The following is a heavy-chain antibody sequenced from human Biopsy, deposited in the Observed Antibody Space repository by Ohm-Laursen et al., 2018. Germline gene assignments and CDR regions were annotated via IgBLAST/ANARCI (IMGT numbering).Heavy chain of an antibody. V-gene: IGHV4-39*01. CDR3: ARDYDTSGYYYVS. Sequence: GTLSLTWTVSGGSIGNNNYYWGWIRQPPGKGLEWIGSIFYRGSTHYKPSLKSRVNISVATSKNLFSLKLISVTAADTAVYYCARDYDTSGYYYVSWGQGTLVTVSS. CDR1: GGSIGNNNYY. J-gene: IGHJ5*02. CDR2: IFYRGST. D-gene: IGHD3-22*01.